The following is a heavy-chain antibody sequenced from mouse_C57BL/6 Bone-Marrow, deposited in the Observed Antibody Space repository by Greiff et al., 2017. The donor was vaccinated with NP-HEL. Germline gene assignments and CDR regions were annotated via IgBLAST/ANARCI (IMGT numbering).Heavy chain of an antibody. J-gene: IGHJ4*01. Sequence: VQLQQSGAELVKPGASVKLSCKASGYTFTSYWMHWVKQRPGQGLEWIGMIHPNSGSTNYNEKFKSKATLTVDKSSSTAYMQLSSLTSEDSAVYYCARRGPWAMDYWGQGTSVTVSS. CDR1: GYTFTSYW. V-gene: IGHV1-64*01. CDR2: IHPNSGST. CDR3: ARRGPWAMDY.